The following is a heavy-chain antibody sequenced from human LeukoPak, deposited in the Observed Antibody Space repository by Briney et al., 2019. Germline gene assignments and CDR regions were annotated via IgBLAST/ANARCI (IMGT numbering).Heavy chain of an antibody. Sequence: GGSLRLSCAASGFTFSDYYMSWIHQAPGKGLVWVSRINSDGSSTSYADSVKGRFTISRDNAKNTLYLQMNSLRAEDTAVYYCARVSSGSYFGYYYYYMDVWGKGTTVTGSS. CDR3: ARVSSGSYFGYYYYYMDV. D-gene: IGHD1-26*01. V-gene: IGHV3-74*01. CDR1: GFTFSDYY. J-gene: IGHJ6*03. CDR2: INSDGSST.